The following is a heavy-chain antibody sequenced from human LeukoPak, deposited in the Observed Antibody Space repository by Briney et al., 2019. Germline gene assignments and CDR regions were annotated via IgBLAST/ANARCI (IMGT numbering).Heavy chain of an antibody. CDR2: INAGNGNT. J-gene: IGHJ6*02. Sequence: GASVKVSCKASGYTFTSYAMHWVRQAPGQRLEWMGWINAGNGNTKYSQKFQGRVTTTRDTSAGTAYMELSSLRSEDTAVYYCARMAPITGSTSRASHYGMDVWGQGTTVTVSS. CDR3: ARMAPITGSTSRASHYGMDV. D-gene: IGHD2-2*01. CDR1: GYTFTSYA. V-gene: IGHV1-3*01.